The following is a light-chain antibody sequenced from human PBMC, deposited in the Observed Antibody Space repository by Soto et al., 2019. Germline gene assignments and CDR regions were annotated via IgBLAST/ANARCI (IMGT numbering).Light chain of an antibody. CDR2: AAS. J-gene: IGKJ1*01. Sequence: EIVLTQSPGSLSLSPGERATLSCRASQSVSSSYLVWHQQKPGQAPRLLIYAASRRATGIPDRFSGSGSGTEFTLTISSLQPDDFATYYCQQYNNYAWTFGQGTKVDIK. CDR3: QQYNNYAWT. V-gene: IGKV3-20*01. CDR1: QSVSSSY.